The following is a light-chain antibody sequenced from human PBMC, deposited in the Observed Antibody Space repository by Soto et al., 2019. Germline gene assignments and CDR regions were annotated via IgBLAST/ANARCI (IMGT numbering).Light chain of an antibody. J-gene: IGKJ1*01. V-gene: IGKV3-20*01. CDR2: GAS. Sequence: EIVLTQSPGTLSLSPGERATLSCRASQSCSSYLAWYQQKPGQAPRLLMYGASSRATGTPDRFSGSGSGTDFTLTISRLEPEDFAVYYCHQYGSSPTFGQGTKVDIK. CDR3: HQYGSSPT. CDR1: QSCSSY.